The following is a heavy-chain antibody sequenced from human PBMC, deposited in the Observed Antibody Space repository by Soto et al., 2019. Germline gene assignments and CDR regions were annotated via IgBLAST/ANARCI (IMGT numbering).Heavy chain of an antibody. D-gene: IGHD3-9*01. CDR3: AREYYGLLTGYYSDY. Sequence: DVQLVESGGDLVQRGGSLRLSCAASGFPFSSYWMHWVRHTPGKGLTWVARISGDGVTTYYADSVTGQFTVSRDNAKNTLSLQISGLRAEDTAVYYCAREYYGLLTGYYSDYWGQGTLVSVSS. CDR2: ISGDGVTT. CDR1: GFPFSSYW. V-gene: IGHV3-74*01. J-gene: IGHJ4*02.